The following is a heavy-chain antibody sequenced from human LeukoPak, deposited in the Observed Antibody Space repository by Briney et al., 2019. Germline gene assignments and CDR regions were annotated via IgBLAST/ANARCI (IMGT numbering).Heavy chain of an antibody. V-gene: IGHV1-18*01. D-gene: IGHD1-7*01. J-gene: IGHJ6*02. CDR3: ARDELELPYGDSYYGMDV. CDR1: GYTFTSYG. CDR2: ISAYNGNT. Sequence: GASMKASCKASGYTFTSYGISWVRQAPGQGLECMGWISAYNGNTNYAQKLQGRVTMTTETSTSTAYVELRCLTSDDPAVYYCARDELELPYGDSYYGMDVWGQGTTVTVSS.